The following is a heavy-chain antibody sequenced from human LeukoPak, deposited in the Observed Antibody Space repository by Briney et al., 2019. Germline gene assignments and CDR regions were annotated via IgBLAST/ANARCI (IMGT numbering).Heavy chain of an antibody. CDR1: GYTFTAYY. CDR3: ARDDSFQFDS. Sequence: ASVKVSCKASGYTFTAYYMHWVRQAPGQGLEWMGWINPNTGGTNYARNFQGRVTMTRATSINTAYMELSSLTSDDTAVYFCARDDSFQFDSWGQGTLVTVSS. CDR2: INPNTGGT. J-gene: IGHJ4*02. D-gene: IGHD5-18*01. V-gene: IGHV1-2*02.